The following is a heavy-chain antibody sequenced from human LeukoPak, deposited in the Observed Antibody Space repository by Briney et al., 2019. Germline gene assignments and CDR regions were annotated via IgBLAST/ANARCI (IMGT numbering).Heavy chain of an antibody. CDR3: ARGELEPLYNWFDP. V-gene: IGHV1-69*13. Sequence: SVKVSCKASGGTFSSYAISWVRQAPGQGLEWMGGIIPIFGTANYALKFQGRVTITADESTSTAYMELSSLRSEDTAVYYCARGELEPLYNWFDPWGQGTLVTVSS. CDR2: IIPIFGTA. J-gene: IGHJ5*02. D-gene: IGHD1-1*01. CDR1: GGTFSSYA.